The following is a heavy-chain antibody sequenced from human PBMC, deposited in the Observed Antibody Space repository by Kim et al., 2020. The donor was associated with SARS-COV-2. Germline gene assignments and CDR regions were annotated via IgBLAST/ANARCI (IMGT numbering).Heavy chain of an antibody. CDR1: GFTFSSYW. J-gene: IGHJ4*02. CDR2: INGDGSTT. D-gene: IGHD6-19*01. Sequence: GGSLRLSCAASGFTFSSYWMHWVRQAPGKGLVWVSRINGDGSTTSYGDSVKGRFTLSRDNAKNTLYLQMNSLRAEDTAVYYCARRAYTSDWWYFDYWGQGTLVTVSS. V-gene: IGHV3-74*01. CDR3: ARRAYTSDWWYFDY.